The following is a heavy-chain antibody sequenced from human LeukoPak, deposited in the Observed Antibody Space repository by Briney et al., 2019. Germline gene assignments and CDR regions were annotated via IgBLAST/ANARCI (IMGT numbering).Heavy chain of an antibody. CDR2: KSYDGSNK. Sequence: GGSLRLSCAASGFSFRSYAMSWVRQAPGKGLEWVAVKSYDGSNKYYADSVKGRFTISRDNSKNTLYLQMNSLRAEDTAVYYCARVGKAGNYYYYGMDVWGQGTTVTVSS. CDR3: ARVGKAGNYYYYGMDV. D-gene: IGHD6-19*01. V-gene: IGHV3-30-3*01. CDR1: GFSFRSYA. J-gene: IGHJ6*02.